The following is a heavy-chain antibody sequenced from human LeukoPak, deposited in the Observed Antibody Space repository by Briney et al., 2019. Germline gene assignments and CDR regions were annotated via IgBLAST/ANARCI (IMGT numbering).Heavy chain of an antibody. J-gene: IGHJ5*02. CDR1: GFTFSDYY. D-gene: IGHD3-22*01. CDR2: ISSSGSTI. Sequence: GGSLRLSCAASGFTFSDYYMSWIRQAPGKGLEWVSYISSSGSTIYYADSVKGRFTISRDNAKNSLYLQMNSLSAEDTAVYYCARDLVPYYDSSGYPNWFDPWGQGTLVTVSS. V-gene: IGHV3-11*01. CDR3: ARDLVPYYDSSGYPNWFDP.